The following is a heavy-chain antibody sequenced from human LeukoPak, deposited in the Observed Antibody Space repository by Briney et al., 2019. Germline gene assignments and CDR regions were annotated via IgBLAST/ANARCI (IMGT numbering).Heavy chain of an antibody. D-gene: IGHD3-3*01. Sequence: GGSLRLSCAAYGFTFSSYGRHWVRQATVKGLEWVSAIGTAGDTYYPGSVKGRFTISRENAKNSLYLQMNSLRAGDTAVYYCARQGWSGAFDIWGQGTMVTVSS. CDR3: ARQGWSGAFDI. J-gene: IGHJ3*02. CDR2: IGTAGDT. V-gene: IGHV3-13*01. CDR1: GFTFSSYG.